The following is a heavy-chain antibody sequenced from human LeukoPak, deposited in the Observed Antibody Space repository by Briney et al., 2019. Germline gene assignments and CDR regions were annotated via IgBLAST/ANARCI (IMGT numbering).Heavy chain of an antibody. V-gene: IGHV1-2*02. CDR3: ARAKETYYYDSSGYPLDY. CDR1: GYMFTTYY. CDR2: INPHSGGT. D-gene: IGHD3-22*01. Sequence: GASVKVSCKTSGYMFTTYYPHWVRQAPGQGLEWMGWINPHSGGTNYAQKFQGRVTMTRDTSISTVYMELSRLRSDDTAVYYCARAKETYYYDSSGYPLDYWGQGTLVTVSS. J-gene: IGHJ4*02.